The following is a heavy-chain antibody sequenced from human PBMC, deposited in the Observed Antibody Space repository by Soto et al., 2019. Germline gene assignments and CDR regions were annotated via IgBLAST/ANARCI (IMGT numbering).Heavy chain of an antibody. CDR3: ARLEGLATFAYNVDY. D-gene: IGHD1-1*01. CDR2: IYYSGST. V-gene: IGHV4-39*01. Sequence: QLQLQESGPGLVKPSETLSLTCTVSGGSVSSSNYYWGWLRPSPGKGLEWYGSIYYSGSTYYNPSPESRVTISVDKYRNQFSLNVISVTAAVTVVYYSARLEGLATFAYNVDYWGQGTLVTVSS. J-gene: IGHJ4*02. CDR1: GGSVSSSNYY.